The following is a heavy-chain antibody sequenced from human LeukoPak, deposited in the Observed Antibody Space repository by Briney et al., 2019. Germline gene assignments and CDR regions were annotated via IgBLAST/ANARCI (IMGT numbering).Heavy chain of an antibody. CDR3: AKDGYSSCCYYWFDP. CDR2: ISGSGGST. Sequence: AGGSLRLSCAASGFTFSSYAMSWVRQAPGKGLEWVSAISGSGGSTYYADSVTGRFTISRDNSKNTLYLQMNSLRAEDTAVYYCAKDGYSSCCYYWFDPWGQGTLVTVSS. V-gene: IGHV3-23*01. J-gene: IGHJ5*02. D-gene: IGHD6-13*01. CDR1: GFTFSSYA.